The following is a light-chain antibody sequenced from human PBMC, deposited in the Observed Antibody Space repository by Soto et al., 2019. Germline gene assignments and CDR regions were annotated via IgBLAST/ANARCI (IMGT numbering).Light chain of an antibody. CDR1: QSVSSK. CDR3: QQYGSSPWT. J-gene: IGKJ1*01. CDR2: GAS. V-gene: IGKV3-20*01. Sequence: EIVMTQYPAALSVSPGERATLSCRASQSVSSKLAWFQQKPGQAPRLLIYGASSRATGIPDRFSGSGSGTDFTLTISRLEPEDFAVYYCQQYGSSPWTFGQGTKVDIK.